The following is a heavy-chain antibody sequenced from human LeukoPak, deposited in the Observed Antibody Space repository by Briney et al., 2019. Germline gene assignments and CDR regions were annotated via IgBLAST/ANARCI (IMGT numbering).Heavy chain of an antibody. CDR2: IYYSGST. CDR1: GGSISSGGYY. CDR3: AREQQLVRGYFDY. J-gene: IGHJ4*02. Sequence: SETLSLTCTVSGGSISSGGYYWSWIRQHPGKGLEWIGYIYYSGSTYYNPSLKSRVTISVDTSKNQFSLKLSSVTAADTAVYYCAREQQLVRGYFDYWSQGTLVTVSS. D-gene: IGHD6-13*01. V-gene: IGHV4-31*03.